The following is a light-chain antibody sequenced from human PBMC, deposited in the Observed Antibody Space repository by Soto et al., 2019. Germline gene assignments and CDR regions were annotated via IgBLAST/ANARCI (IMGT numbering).Light chain of an antibody. Sequence: QSVLTQPASVSGSPGQAVTISCTGTSSDVGGYNYVSWYQQHPGNAPKLMIYDVSTRPSGVSNRFSGAKSGNTAALTISGLQAEDEADYYCSSDTSIDVVFGGGTKLTVL. CDR3: SSDTSIDVV. CDR1: SSDVGGYNY. J-gene: IGLJ2*01. CDR2: DVS. V-gene: IGLV2-14*01.